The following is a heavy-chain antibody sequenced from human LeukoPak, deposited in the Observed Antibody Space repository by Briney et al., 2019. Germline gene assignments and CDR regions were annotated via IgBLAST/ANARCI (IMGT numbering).Heavy chain of an antibody. Sequence: SETLSLTCAVYGGSLSGYYWSWIRQPPGKGLEWIGEINHSGSTNYNPSLKSRVTISVDTSKNQFSLKLSSVTGADTAVYYCARHLRYFGPFDYWGQGTLVTVSS. CDR2: INHSGST. CDR3: ARHLRYFGPFDY. D-gene: IGHD3-9*01. V-gene: IGHV4-34*01. J-gene: IGHJ4*02. CDR1: GGSLSGYY.